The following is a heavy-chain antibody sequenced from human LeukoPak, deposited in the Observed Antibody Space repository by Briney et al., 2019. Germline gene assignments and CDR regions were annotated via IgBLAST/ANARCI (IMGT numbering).Heavy chain of an antibody. CDR2: IYTDDSGT. D-gene: IGHD3-9*01. CDR3: GRRFEVAGNVFYI. V-gene: IGHV5-51*01. Sequence: GGSLRISCKASGYSFTSYWIGWVRQMPGKGLEWMGIIYTDDSGTSYSQSFPGQVTISADNSISTDYLQWSSLKAADTAMYYGGRRFEVAGNVFYIWGQGTMVTGSS. J-gene: IGHJ3*02. CDR1: GYSFTSYW.